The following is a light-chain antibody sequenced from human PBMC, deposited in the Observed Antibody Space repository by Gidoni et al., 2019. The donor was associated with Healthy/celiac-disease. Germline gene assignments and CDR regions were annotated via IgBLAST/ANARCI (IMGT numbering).Light chain of an antibody. CDR2: DAS. CDR3: QQYGSSPLT. J-gene: IGKJ5*01. CDR1: QSVSRSY. V-gene: IGKV3D-20*01. Sequence: EIVFTQSPATLPLSPGERATLSCGASQSVSRSYLAWYQQKPGLAPRLLIYDASSRATPIPDRFSGSGSGTDFTLTISRLEPEDFAVYYCQQYGSSPLTFGQGTRLEIK.